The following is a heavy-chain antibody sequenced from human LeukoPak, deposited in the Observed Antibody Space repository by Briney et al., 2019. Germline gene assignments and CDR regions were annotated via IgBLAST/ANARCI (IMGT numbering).Heavy chain of an antibody. Sequence: GGSLRLSCRVSGFSVSSNYMTWVRQAPGKGLEWLSSLYSGSHIFYADSVKGRFTISRDNSKHTLNLQMNSLRPDDTATYYCAKDHGAGGSYMDVWGKGTTVIVSS. D-gene: IGHD1-26*01. V-gene: IGHV3-53*05. CDR3: AKDHGAGGSYMDV. J-gene: IGHJ6*03. CDR2: LYSGSHI. CDR1: GFSVSSNY.